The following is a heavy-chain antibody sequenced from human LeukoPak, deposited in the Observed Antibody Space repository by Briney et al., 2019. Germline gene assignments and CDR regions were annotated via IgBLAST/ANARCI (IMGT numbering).Heavy chain of an antibody. CDR1: GGIFSSYA. D-gene: IGHD3-10*01. CDR3: AGDYYGSGSYAEIGYYYYGMDV. V-gene: IGHV1-69*04. J-gene: IGHJ6*02. CDR2: IIPILGIA. Sequence: GSSVKVSCKASGGIFSSYAISWVRQAPGQGLEWMGRIIPILGIANYAQKFQGRVTITADKSTSTAYMELSSLRSEDTAVYYCAGDYYGSGSYAEIGYYYYGMDVWGQGTTVTVSS.